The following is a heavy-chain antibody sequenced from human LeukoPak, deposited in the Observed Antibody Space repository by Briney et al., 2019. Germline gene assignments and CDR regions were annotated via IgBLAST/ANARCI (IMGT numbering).Heavy chain of an antibody. CDR3: ARQSIVGARVFDY. Sequence: GESLKISCKGSGYGFTNYWIVWVRQMPGKGLEWMGIIYPGDSNTRYSPSFQGQVTMSADKSISTAYLQWSSLKASDTAMYYCARQSIVGARVFDYWGQGTLVTVSS. V-gene: IGHV5-51*01. CDR2: IYPGDSNT. J-gene: IGHJ4*02. CDR1: GYGFTNYW. D-gene: IGHD1-26*01.